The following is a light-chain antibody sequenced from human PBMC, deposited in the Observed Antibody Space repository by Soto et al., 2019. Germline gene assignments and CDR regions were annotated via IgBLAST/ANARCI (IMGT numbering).Light chain of an antibody. CDR1: QGVSNY. J-gene: IGKJ4*01. V-gene: IGKV3-11*01. CDR3: QQRSNWPLT. CDR2: DTS. Sequence: EIVLTQSPATLSLSPGERATLSCRASQGVSNYLAWYRQKPGQAPRLLIYDTSNRATGIPARFSGSGSGTDFTLTISSLEPEDFAVYYCQQRSNWPLTFGGGTKVEI.